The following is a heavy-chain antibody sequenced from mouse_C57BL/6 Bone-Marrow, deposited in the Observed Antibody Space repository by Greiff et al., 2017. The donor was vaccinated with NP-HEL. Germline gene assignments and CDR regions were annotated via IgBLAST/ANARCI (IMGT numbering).Heavy chain of an antibody. D-gene: IGHD2-14*01. CDR3: ARRRRYPYYFDY. Sequence: EVQGVESGGGLVKPGGSLKLSCAASGFTFSSYAMSWVRQTPEKRLEWVATISDGGSYTYYPDNVKGRFTISRDNAKNNLYLQMSHLKSEDTAVYYCARRRRYPYYFDYWGQGTTLTVSS. CDR2: ISDGGSYT. CDR1: GFTFSSYA. V-gene: IGHV5-4*01. J-gene: IGHJ2*01.